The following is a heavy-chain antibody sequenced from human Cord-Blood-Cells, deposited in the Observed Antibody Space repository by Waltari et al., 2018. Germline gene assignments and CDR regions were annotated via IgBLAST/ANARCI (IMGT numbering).Heavy chain of an antibody. CDR2: ITPILGIA. Sequence: QVQLVQSGAEVKKPGSSVKVSCKASGGTFSSYAIIWVRQAPGQGLAWMGRITPILGIANYAQKFQGRVTITADKSTSTAYMELSSLRSEDTAVYYCARVRSSSSAFDIWGQGTMVTVSS. D-gene: IGHD6-6*01. CDR3: ARVRSSSSAFDI. J-gene: IGHJ3*02. CDR1: GGTFSSYA. V-gene: IGHV1-69*09.